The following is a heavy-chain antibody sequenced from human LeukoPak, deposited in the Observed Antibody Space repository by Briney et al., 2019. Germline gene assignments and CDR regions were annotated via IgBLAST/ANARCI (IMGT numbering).Heavy chain of an antibody. CDR2: FYYSGST. CDR3: ARVPSMVRGVLFDY. CDR1: GGSISSSY. Sequence: PSETLSLTCTVSGGSISSSYWSWIRQPPGKGLEWIGYFYYSGSTNYNPSLKSRVTISVDTSKNQFSLKLSSVTAADTAVYYCARVPSMVRGVLFDYWGQGTLVTVSS. J-gene: IGHJ4*02. D-gene: IGHD3-10*01. V-gene: IGHV4-59*12.